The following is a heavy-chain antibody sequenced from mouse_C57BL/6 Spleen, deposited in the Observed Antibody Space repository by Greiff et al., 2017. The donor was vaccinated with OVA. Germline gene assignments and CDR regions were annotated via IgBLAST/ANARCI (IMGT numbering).Heavy chain of an antibody. D-gene: IGHD2-1*01. J-gene: IGHJ4*01. CDR3: ARHGNGNYKYYAMDY. Sequence: EVQLQESGGGLVQPGESLKLSCESNEYEFPSHDMSWVRKTPEKRLELVAAINSDGGSTYYPDTMERRFIISRDNTKKTLYLQMSSLRSEDTALYYCARHGNGNYKYYAMDYWGQGTSVTVSS. CDR2: INSDGGST. V-gene: IGHV5-2*01. CDR1: EYEFPSHD.